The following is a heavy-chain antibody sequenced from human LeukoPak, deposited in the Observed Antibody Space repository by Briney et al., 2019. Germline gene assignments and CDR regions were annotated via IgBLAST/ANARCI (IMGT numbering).Heavy chain of an antibody. CDR3: ARHTNYDFWSGYYTGIDY. CDR2: IYPGDSDT. Sequence: GESLKISCKGSGYSFTSYWIGWVRQMPGKGLEWMGIIYPGDSDTRYSTSFQGQVTISADKSISTAYLQWSSLKASDTAMYYCARHTNYDFWSGYYTGIDYWGQGTLVTVSS. D-gene: IGHD3-3*01. V-gene: IGHV5-51*01. CDR1: GYSFTSYW. J-gene: IGHJ4*02.